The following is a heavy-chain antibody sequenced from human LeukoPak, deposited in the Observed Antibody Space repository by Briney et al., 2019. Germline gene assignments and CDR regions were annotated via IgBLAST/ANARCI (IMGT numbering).Heavy chain of an antibody. CDR3: TILGDAFDI. J-gene: IGHJ3*02. D-gene: IGHD3-16*01. Sequence: GGSLRLSCAASGFTFSGSAMHWVRQASGKGLEWVGRIRSKANSYATAYAASVKGRFTISRDDSKNTAYLQMNSLKTEDTAAYYCTILGDAFDIWGQGTMVTVSS. V-gene: IGHV3-73*01. CDR1: GFTFSGSA. CDR2: IRSKANSYAT.